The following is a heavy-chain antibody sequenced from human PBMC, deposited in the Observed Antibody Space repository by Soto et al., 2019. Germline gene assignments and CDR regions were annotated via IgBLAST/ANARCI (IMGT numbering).Heavy chain of an antibody. J-gene: IGHJ3*02. CDR1: GFTFSSYA. CDR3: AGGRQWRVRKEAFDI. V-gene: IGHV3-23*01. CDR2: ISGSGGST. D-gene: IGHD6-19*01. Sequence: EVQLLESGGGLVQPGGSLRLSCAASGFTFSSYAMSWVRQAPGKGLEWVSAISGSGGSTYYADSVKGRFTIYRDNSKNTLYLQMNSLRAEDTAVYYCAGGRQWRVRKEAFDIRGQGTMVTVSS.